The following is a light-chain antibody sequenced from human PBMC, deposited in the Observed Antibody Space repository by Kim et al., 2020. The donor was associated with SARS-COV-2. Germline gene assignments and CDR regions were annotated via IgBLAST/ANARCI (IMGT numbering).Light chain of an antibody. Sequence: DIQLTQSPSFLSASVGDRVTVTCRASQAISSYLAWYQQKPGRAPKLLIYDVSTLQSGVPSRFSGSGSGTEFTLKISSLQPEDFATYYCQQINSYPLTFGGGTKVEIK. CDR1: QAISSY. CDR3: QQINSYPLT. CDR2: DVS. V-gene: IGKV1-9*01. J-gene: IGKJ4*01.